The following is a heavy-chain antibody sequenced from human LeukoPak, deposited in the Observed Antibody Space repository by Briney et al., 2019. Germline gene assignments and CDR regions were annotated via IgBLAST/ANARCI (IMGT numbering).Heavy chain of an antibody. CDR1: GFSFSSYW. J-gene: IGHJ4*02. CDR3: SSQPAVIDLDF. Sequence: PGGSLRLSCAASGFSFSSYWMTWVRQVPGKGLEWVANIKPDGSGKHYVDSVKGRFTTSRDNAKSSLYLQMDSLRVEDTAVYYCSSQPAVIDLDFWGQGALVTVSS. D-gene: IGHD2/OR15-2a*01. V-gene: IGHV3-7*01. CDR2: IKPDGSGK.